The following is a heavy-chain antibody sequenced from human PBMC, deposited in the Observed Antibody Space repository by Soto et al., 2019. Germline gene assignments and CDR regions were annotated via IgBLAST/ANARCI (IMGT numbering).Heavy chain of an antibody. CDR2: IWYDGSNK. CDR1: GFTFSSYG. V-gene: IGHV3-33*01. D-gene: IGHD3-10*01. J-gene: IGHJ5*02. CDR3: ARDRHSFWFGELQYNWFDP. Sequence: GGSLRLSCAASGFTFSSYGMHWVRQAPGKGLEWVAVIWYDGSNKYYADSVKGRFTISRDNSKNTLYLQMNSLRAEDTAVYYCARDRHSFWFGELQYNWFDPWGQGTLVTVS.